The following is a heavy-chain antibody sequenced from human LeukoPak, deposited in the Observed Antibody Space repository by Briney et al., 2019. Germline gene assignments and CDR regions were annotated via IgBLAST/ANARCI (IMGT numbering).Heavy chain of an antibody. Sequence: ASVKVSCKASGDTFSSYAISWVRQAPGQGLEWMGEIIPIFGTANYAQKFQGRVTITTDESTSTAYMELSSLRSEDTAVYYCARRIAARADAFDIWGQGTMVTVSS. CDR3: ARRIAARADAFDI. CDR2: IIPIFGTA. J-gene: IGHJ3*02. CDR1: GDTFSSYA. D-gene: IGHD6-6*01. V-gene: IGHV1-69*05.